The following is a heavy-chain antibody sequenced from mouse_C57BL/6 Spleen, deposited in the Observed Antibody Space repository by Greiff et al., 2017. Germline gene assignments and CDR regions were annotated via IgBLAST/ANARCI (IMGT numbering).Heavy chain of an antibody. J-gene: IGHJ2*01. CDR2: INPNNGGT. Sequence: EVKLQESGPELVKPGASVKMSCKASGYTFTDYNMHWVKQSHGKSLEWIGYINPNNGGTSYNQKFKGKATLTVNKSSSTAYMELRSLTSEDSAVYYCARARDGYSPYFDYWGQGTTLTVSS. CDR1: GYTFTDYN. CDR3: ARARDGYSPYFDY. V-gene: IGHV1-22*01. D-gene: IGHD2-3*01.